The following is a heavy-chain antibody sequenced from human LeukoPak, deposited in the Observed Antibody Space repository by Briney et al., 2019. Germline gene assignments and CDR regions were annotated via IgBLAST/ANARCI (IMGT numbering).Heavy chain of an antibody. J-gene: IGHJ4*02. D-gene: IGHD3-22*01. CDR1: GFTFGDYA. CDR2: ISGSGDST. V-gene: IGHV3-23*01. CDR3: ARVSGYYPSSDY. Sequence: PGGSLRLSCTTSGFTFGDYAMSWFRQAPGKGLEWVSGISGSGDSTYYADSVKGRFTISRDNSKNTLYLQMNSLRAEDTAVYYCARVSGYYPSSDYWGQGILVTVSS.